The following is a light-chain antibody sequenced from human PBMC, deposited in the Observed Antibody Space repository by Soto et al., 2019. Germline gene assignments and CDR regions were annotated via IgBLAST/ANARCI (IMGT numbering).Light chain of an antibody. CDR2: EAS. Sequence: DIQMTQSPSTLSSSVGDRVTITCRASQTISRWLAWYQQKPGKAPKLLIYEASSLQSGVPSRFSGSGSGTEFILTISSLQTEDFANYFCQHYKSASPWTFGQGTKVDIK. CDR1: QTISRW. CDR3: QHYKSASPWT. J-gene: IGKJ1*01. V-gene: IGKV1-5*03.